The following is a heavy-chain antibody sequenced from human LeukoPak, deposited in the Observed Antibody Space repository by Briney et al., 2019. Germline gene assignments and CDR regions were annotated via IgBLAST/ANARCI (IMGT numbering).Heavy chain of an antibody. V-gene: IGHV4-34*01. CDR2: INHSGST. D-gene: IGHD3-16*01. CDR3: ARRITILSAYFDY. CDR1: GGSFSGYY. Sequence: PSETLSLTCAVYGGSFSGYYWSWIRQPPGKGLEWIGEINHSGSTNYNPSLKSRVTISVDTSKNQFSLKLSSVTAADTAVYYCARRITILSAYFDYWDQGTLVTVSS. J-gene: IGHJ4*02.